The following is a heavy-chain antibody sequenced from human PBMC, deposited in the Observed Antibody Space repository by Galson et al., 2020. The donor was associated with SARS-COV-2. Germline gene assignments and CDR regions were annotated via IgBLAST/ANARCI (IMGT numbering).Heavy chain of an antibody. CDR2: ISSSSSYI. D-gene: IGHD2-2*01. V-gene: IGHV3-21*01. Sequence: GRTLKLSCEDPGFTFSSNSMNWVSQAPGKGLEWVTTISSSSSYIYYADSVKGRFTISRDNAKNSLYLQMNSLRAEDTAVYYCARDRCSSTSCYGNAYGMDVWGHGILVTVSS. CDR3: ARDRCSSTSCYGNAYGMDV. J-gene: IGHJ6*02. CDR1: GFTFSSNS.